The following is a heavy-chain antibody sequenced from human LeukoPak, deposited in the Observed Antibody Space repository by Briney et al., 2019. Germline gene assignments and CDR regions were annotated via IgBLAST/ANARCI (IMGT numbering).Heavy chain of an antibody. J-gene: IGHJ6*02. CDR3: ARVNVDTAMVSHYYYCMDV. CDR2: IIPIFGTA. Sequence: GASVKVSCKASGGTFSSYAISWVRQAPGQGLEWMGGIIPIFGTANYAQKFQGRVTITADESTSTAYMELSSLRSEDTAVYYCARVNVDTAMVSHYYYCMDVWGQGTTVTVSS. CDR1: GGTFSSYA. D-gene: IGHD5-18*01. V-gene: IGHV1-69*13.